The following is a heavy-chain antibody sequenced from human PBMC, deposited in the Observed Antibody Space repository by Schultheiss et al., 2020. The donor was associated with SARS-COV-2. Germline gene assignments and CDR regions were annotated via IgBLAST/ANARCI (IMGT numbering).Heavy chain of an antibody. CDR1: GGSISSYY. Sequence: SETLSLTCTVSGGSISSYYWSWIRQPPGKGLEWIGYIYYSGSTNYNPSLKSRVTISVDTSKNQFSLKLGSVTAADTAVYYCVYMFETVAGLISDYWGQGTQVTVSS. CDR3: VYMFETVAGLISDY. V-gene: IGHV4-59*12. D-gene: IGHD6-19*01. J-gene: IGHJ4*02. CDR2: IYYSGST.